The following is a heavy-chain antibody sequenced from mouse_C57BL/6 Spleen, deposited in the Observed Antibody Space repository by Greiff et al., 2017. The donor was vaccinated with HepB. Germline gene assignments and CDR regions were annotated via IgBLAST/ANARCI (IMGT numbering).Heavy chain of an antibody. CDR3: ARYGIYYDYVKDY. J-gene: IGHJ2*01. CDR1: GYTFTSYW. D-gene: IGHD2-4*01. Sequence: QVQLQQPGAELVKPGASVKLSCKASGYTFTSYWMQWVKQRPGQGLEWIGEIDPSDSYTNYNQKFKGKATLTVDTSSSTAYMQLSSLTSEDSAVYYCARYGIYYDYVKDYWGQGTTLTVSS. CDR2: IDPSDSYT. V-gene: IGHV1-50*01.